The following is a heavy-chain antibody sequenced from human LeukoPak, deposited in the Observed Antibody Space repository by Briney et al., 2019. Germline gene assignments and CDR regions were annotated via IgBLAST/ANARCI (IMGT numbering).Heavy chain of an antibody. CDR3: ARGRRSYYGSGSYYPSFSFDP. D-gene: IGHD3-10*01. V-gene: IGHV1-69*06. CDR1: GGTFSSYA. Sequence: GASVKVSCKASGGTFSSYAISWVRQAPGQGLEWMGGIIPIFGTANYAQKFQGRVTITADKSTSTAYMELSSLRSEDTAVYYCARGRRSYYGSGSYYPSFSFDPWGQGTLATVSS. J-gene: IGHJ5*02. CDR2: IIPIFGTA.